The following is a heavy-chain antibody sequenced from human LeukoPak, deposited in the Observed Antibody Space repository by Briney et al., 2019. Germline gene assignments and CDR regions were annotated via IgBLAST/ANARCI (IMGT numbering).Heavy chain of an antibody. D-gene: IGHD3-10*01. CDR1: GGSISSSSYY. J-gene: IGHJ5*02. CDR3: ARDPKLWFGEFHNWFDP. CDR2: IYYSGST. Sequence: SETLSLTCTVSGGSISSSSYYWGWTRQPPGKGLEWIGSIYYSGSTYYNPSLKSRVTISVDTSKNQFSLKLSSVTAADTAVYYCARDPKLWFGEFHNWFDPWGQGTLVTVSS. V-gene: IGHV4-39*07.